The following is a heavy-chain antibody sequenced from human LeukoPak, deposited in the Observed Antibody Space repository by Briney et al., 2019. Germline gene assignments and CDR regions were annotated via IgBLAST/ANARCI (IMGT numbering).Heavy chain of an antibody. D-gene: IGHD1-1*01. CDR2: IWYDGSNK. Sequence: GGSLRLSYAASGFTFSSYGMHWVRQAPGKGLEWVAVIWYDGSNKYYADSVKGRFTISRDNSKNTLYLQMNSLRAEDTAVYYCAKGAGNYYYYMDVWGKGTTVTVSS. J-gene: IGHJ6*03. CDR1: GFTFSSYG. V-gene: IGHV3-30*02. CDR3: AKGAGNYYYYMDV.